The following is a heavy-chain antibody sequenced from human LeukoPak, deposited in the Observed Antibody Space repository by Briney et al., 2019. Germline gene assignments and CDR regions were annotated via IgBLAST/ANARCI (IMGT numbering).Heavy chain of an antibody. CDR2: ISSSSSCI. V-gene: IGHV3-21*01. Sequence: GGSLRLSCAASGFTFSSYSMNWVRQAPGKGLEWVSSISSSSSCIYYADSVKGRFTISRDNAKNSLYLQMNSLRAEDTAVYYCARARCAMPWDQHSYYFDYWGQGTLVTVSS. J-gene: IGHJ4*02. CDR1: GFTFSSYS. D-gene: IGHD1-26*01. CDR3: ARARCAMPWDQHSYYFDY.